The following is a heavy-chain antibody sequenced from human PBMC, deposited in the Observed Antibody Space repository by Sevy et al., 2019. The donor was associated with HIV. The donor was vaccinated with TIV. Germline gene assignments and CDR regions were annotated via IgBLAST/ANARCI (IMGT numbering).Heavy chain of an antibody. CDR1: GFTFSSYA. Sequence: GGSLRLSCAASGFTFSSYAMSWVRQAPGKGLEWVSAISGSGGSTYYADSVKDRFTISRDNSKNTLYLQMNSLRAEDTAVYYCAKGVVGGDRGYYYMDVWGKGTTVTVSS. CDR2: ISGSGGST. D-gene: IGHD2-21*02. V-gene: IGHV3-23*01. CDR3: AKGVVGGDRGYYYMDV. J-gene: IGHJ6*03.